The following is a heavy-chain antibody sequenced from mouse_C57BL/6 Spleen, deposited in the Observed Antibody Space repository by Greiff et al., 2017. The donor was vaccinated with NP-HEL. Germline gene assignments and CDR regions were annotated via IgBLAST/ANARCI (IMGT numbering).Heavy chain of an antibody. CDR3: ARDYGSSYGAMDY. Sequence: EVKLMESGGGLVKPGGSLKLSCAASGFTFSDYGMHWVRQAPEKGLEWVANISSGSSTIYYADTVKGRFTISRDNAKNTLFLQMTSLRSEDTAMYYCARDYGSSYGAMDYWGQGTSVTVSS. CDR2: ISSGSSTI. D-gene: IGHD1-1*01. CDR1: GFTFSDYG. V-gene: IGHV5-17*01. J-gene: IGHJ4*01.